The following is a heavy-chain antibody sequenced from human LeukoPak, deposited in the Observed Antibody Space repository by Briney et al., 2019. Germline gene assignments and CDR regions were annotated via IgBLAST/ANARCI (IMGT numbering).Heavy chain of an antibody. D-gene: IGHD3-10*01. CDR1: GYSISSAYY. J-gene: IGHJ4*02. CDR2: INHSGST. V-gene: IGHV4-38-2*02. Sequence: SETLSLTCTVSGYSISSAYYWGWIRQPPGKGLEWIGEINHSGSTNYNPSLKSRVTISVDTPKNQFSLKLSSVTAADTAVYYCARVAYGSGSVFGGTWFFDSWGQGTQVTVSS. CDR3: ARVAYGSGSVFGGTWFFDS.